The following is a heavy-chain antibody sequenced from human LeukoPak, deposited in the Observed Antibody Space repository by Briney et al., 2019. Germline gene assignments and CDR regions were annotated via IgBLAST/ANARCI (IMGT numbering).Heavy chain of an antibody. CDR1: GYTFISYG. V-gene: IGHV1-18*01. J-gene: IGHJ5*02. CDR3: ARGVTSGMTTVTFWFDP. Sequence: ASVKVSCKASGYTFISYGISWVRQAPGQGLEWMGWISAYNGNTNYAQKLQGRVTMTTDTSTSTAYMELRSLRSDDTAVYYCARGVTSGMTTVTFWFDPWGQGTLVTVSS. CDR2: ISAYNGNT. D-gene: IGHD4-17*01.